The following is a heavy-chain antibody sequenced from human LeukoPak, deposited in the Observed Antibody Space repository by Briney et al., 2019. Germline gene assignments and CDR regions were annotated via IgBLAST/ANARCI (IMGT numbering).Heavy chain of an antibody. CDR1: GYTFTSYG. D-gene: IGHD2-2*01. V-gene: IGHV1-18*01. Sequence: ASVKVPCKASGYTFTSYGISWVRQALGQGLEWMGWISAYNGNTNYAQKLQGRVTMTTDTSTSTAYMELRSLRSDDTAVYYCARGEGDIVVVPAAAPLGYWGQGTLVTVSS. CDR3: ARGEGDIVVVPAAAPLGY. J-gene: IGHJ4*02. CDR2: ISAYNGNT.